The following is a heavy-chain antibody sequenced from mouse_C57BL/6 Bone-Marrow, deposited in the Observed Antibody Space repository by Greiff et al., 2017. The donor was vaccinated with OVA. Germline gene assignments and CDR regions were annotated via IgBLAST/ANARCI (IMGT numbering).Heavy chain of an antibody. J-gene: IGHJ3*01. V-gene: IGHV1-47*01. CDR3: ARPGDYDGDWFAY. CDR2: FHPYNDDT. Sequence: QVQLQQSGAELVKPGASVKMSCKASGYTFTTYPLPSMKQNHGKSLEWIGNFHPYNDDTKYNEKFKGKATLTVEKSSSTVYLELSRLTSDDSAVYYCARPGDYDGDWFAYWGQGTLVTVSA. D-gene: IGHD2-4*01. CDR1: GYTFTTYP.